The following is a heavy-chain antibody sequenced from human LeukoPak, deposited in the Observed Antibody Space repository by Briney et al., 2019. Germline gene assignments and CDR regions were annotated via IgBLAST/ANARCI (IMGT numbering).Heavy chain of an antibody. CDR3: ARDQGIAAAAYYYYYGMDV. V-gene: IGHV3-33*01. J-gene: IGHJ6*02. Sequence: QPGGSLRLSCAASGFTFSSYGMHWVRQAPGKGLEWVAVIWYDGSNKYYADSVKGRFTISRDNSKNTLYLQMNSLRAEDTAVYYCARDQGIAAAAYYYYYGMDVWGQGTTVTVSS. CDR1: GFTFSSYG. D-gene: IGHD6-13*01. CDR2: IWYDGSNK.